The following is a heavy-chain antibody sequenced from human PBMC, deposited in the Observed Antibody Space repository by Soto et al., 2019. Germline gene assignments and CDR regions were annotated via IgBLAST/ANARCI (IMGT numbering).Heavy chain of an antibody. J-gene: IGHJ6*03. D-gene: IGHD3-16*01. CDR3: AKDIVMEQAYYMDV. V-gene: IGHV3-9*01. CDR1: GFTFDDYA. Sequence: PGGSLRLSCAASGFTFDDYAMHWVRQAPGKGLEWVSGISWNSGSIGYADSVKGRFTISRDNAKNSLYLQMNSLRAEDTALYYCAKDIVMEQAYYMDVWGKGTTVTVSS. CDR2: ISWNSGSI.